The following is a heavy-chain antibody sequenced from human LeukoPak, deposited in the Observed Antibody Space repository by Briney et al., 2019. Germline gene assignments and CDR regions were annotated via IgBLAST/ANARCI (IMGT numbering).Heavy chain of an antibody. CDR3: AREADSGYYRTVDY. J-gene: IGHJ4*02. Sequence: GRSLTLSCTSSGFTLSRFAMHWVRQAPGKGLEWLGHMSDDGSEKHYVDSVRGRFTISRDPSKNTLYLEMTGLRTEDTAVYYCAREADSGYYRTVDYWGQGTMVTVS. D-gene: IGHD2-15*01. CDR1: GFTLSRFA. V-gene: IGHV3-30-3*01. CDR2: MSDDGSEK.